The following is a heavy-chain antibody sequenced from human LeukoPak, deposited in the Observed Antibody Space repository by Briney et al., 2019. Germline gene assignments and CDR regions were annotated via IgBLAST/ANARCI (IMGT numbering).Heavy chain of an antibody. CDR1: GDTFSSNRAA. J-gene: IGHJ4*02. V-gene: IGHV6-1*01. CDR3: ARDPITGDRFDY. D-gene: IGHD7-27*01. Sequence: SQTLSLTCAISGDTFSSNRAAWNWLRQSPSRGLEWLGRTYYRSKWYNDYAPSVKSRITINPDTSKNQFSLQLNSVTPEDTAVYYCARDPITGDRFDYWGQGTLVTVSS. CDR2: TYYRSKWYN.